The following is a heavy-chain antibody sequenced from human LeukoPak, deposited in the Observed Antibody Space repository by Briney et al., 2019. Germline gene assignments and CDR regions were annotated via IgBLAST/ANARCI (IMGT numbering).Heavy chain of an antibody. CDR3: ARERGPNYYDSSVLYY. CDR2: ISYDGSNK. Sequence: GRSLRLSCAASGFTFSSYAMHWVRQAPGKGLEWVAVISYDGSNKYYADSVKGRFTISRDNSKNTLYLQMNSLRAEDTAVYYCARERGPNYYDSSVLYYWGQGTLVTVSS. V-gene: IGHV3-30-3*01. D-gene: IGHD3-22*01. J-gene: IGHJ4*02. CDR1: GFTFSSYA.